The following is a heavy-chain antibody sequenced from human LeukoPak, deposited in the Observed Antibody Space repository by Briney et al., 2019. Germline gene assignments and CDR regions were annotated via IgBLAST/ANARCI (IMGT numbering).Heavy chain of an antibody. Sequence: GGSLRLSCAASGFTFSSYWMSWVRQAPGKGLEWEANIKQDGSEKYYVDSVKGRFTISRDNAKNSLYLQMNSLRAEDTAVYYCARVHAQGRFESGYFDYWGQGTLVTVSS. CDR2: IKQDGSEK. D-gene: IGHD1-26*01. CDR3: ARVHAQGRFESGYFDY. J-gene: IGHJ4*02. V-gene: IGHV3-7*04. CDR1: GFTFSSYW.